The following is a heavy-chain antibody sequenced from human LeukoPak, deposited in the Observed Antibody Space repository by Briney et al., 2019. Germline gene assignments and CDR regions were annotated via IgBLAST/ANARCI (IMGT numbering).Heavy chain of an antibody. CDR1: GGSISGVY. V-gene: IGHV4-4*07. D-gene: IGHD1-26*01. CDR3: ARGWAYMYG. CDR2: PNTSGNN. Sequence: PSETLSLTGSVSGGSISGVYWGWIRPPAGKGLEWIGRPNTSGNNNYHPSLNSRITMTLTPSKKQFLLNLRSVTAADSAVYYCARGWAYMYGWGKGTTVTVSS. J-gene: IGHJ6*03.